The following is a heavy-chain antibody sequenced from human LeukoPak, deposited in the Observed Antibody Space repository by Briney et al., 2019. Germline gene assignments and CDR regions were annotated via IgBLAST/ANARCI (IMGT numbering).Heavy chain of an antibody. CDR2: IYTSGST. CDR1: GGSISSGSYY. J-gene: IGHJ4*02. Sequence: SETLSLTCTVSGGSISSGSYYWSWIRQPAGKGLEWIGRIYTSGSTNYNPSLKSRVTISVDTSKNQFSLKLSSVTAADTAVYYCARAPPCSGGSCYSDYWGQGTLVTVSS. D-gene: IGHD2-15*01. CDR3: ARAPPCSGGSCYSDY. V-gene: IGHV4-61*02.